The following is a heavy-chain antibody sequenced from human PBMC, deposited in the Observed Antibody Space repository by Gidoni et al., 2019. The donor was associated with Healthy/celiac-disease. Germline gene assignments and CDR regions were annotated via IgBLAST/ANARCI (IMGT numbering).Heavy chain of an antibody. D-gene: IGHD3-10*01. CDR2: ISGSGGST. CDR3: AKDRGPMVRGGGTDY. V-gene: IGHV3-23*01. CDR1: GFTFSSYA. Sequence: EVQLLESGGGLVQPGGSLRLSCAASGFTFSSYAMSWVRQAPGKGLEWVSAISGSGGSTYYADSVKGRFTISRDNSMNTLYLQMNSLRAEDTAVYYCAKDRGPMVRGGGTDYWGQGTLVTVSS. J-gene: IGHJ4*02.